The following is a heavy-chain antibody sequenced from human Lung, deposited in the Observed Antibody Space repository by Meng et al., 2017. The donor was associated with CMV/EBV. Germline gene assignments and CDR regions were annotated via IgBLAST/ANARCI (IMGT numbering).Heavy chain of an antibody. J-gene: IGHJ6*02. Sequence: ASXXVSXKASGYTXSYHDIIWVRQASGQGLEWVGWMNPNRGNTAYAQKFQGRVTMTRDTSTRIAYMKLSSLRSGDTAVYYCARGQVQCSTINCQYYLFSGMDVWXQGTTVTVSS. CDR1: GYTXSYHD. CDR2: MNPNRGNT. CDR3: ARGQVQCSTINCQYYLFSGMDV. D-gene: IGHD2/OR15-2a*01. V-gene: IGHV1-8*01.